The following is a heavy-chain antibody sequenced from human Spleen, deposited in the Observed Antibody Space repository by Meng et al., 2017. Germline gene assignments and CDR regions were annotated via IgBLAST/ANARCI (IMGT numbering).Heavy chain of an antibody. D-gene: IGHD6-6*01. CDR1: GGSISSRSYY. J-gene: IGHJ5*02. Sequence: QLQLQESGPGLVKPSETLSLTCTVSGGSISSRSYYWGWIRQPPGKGLEWIGSIYYSGITYYNPSLKSRITISVDTSKSQFSLKLSSVTATDTAVYYCATYSTSSGWLDPWGQGTLVTVSS. CDR3: ATYSTSSGWLDP. CDR2: IYYSGIT. V-gene: IGHV4-39*01.